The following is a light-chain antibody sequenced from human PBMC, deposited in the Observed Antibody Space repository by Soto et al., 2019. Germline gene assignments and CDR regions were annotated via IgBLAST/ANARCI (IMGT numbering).Light chain of an antibody. V-gene: IGKV3-20*01. CDR1: QKISSTV. CDR3: QQYGSSRRT. Sequence: EIELTQSPGILSLSPGERAILSCRAIQKISSTVLAWYQQKPGQAPRLLIYGASSRTTGIPDRFSGSGSGTDFTLTISRLEPEDFAVYYCQQYGSSRRTFGQGTKVDIK. J-gene: IGKJ1*01. CDR2: GAS.